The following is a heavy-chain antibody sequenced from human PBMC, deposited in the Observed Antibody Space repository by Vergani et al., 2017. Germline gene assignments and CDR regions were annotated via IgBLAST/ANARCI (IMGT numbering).Heavy chain of an antibody. Sequence: QVQLVQSGAEVKKPGSSVKVSCKASGYTFTGYYMHWVRQAPGQGLEWMGWINPNSGGTNYAQKFQGRVTMTRDTSISTAYMELSRLRSDDTAVYYCARERIAPTTLYYDYGMDVWGQGTTVTVSS. CDR1: GYTFTGYY. J-gene: IGHJ6*02. V-gene: IGHV1-2*02. D-gene: IGHD6-6*01. CDR2: INPNSGGT. CDR3: ARERIAPTTLYYDYGMDV.